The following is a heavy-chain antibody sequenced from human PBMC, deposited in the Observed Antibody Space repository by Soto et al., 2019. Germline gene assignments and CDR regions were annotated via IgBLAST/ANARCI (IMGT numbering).Heavy chain of an antibody. J-gene: IGHJ4*02. D-gene: IGHD6-19*01. Sequence: GGSLRLSCAASGFTFSSYSMNWVRQAPGKGLEWVSSISSSSSYIYYADSVKGRFTISRDNAKNSLYLQMNSLRAEDTAVYYCARDPSPSSGWPFDYWGQGTLVTVSS. CDR3: ARDPSPSSGWPFDY. CDR1: GFTFSSYS. CDR2: ISSSSSYI. V-gene: IGHV3-21*01.